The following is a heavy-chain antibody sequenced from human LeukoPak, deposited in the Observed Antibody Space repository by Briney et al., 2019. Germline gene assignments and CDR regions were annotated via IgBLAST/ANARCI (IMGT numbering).Heavy chain of an antibody. J-gene: IGHJ4*02. CDR1: GFTVSSNH. CDR2: IYSGGST. Sequence: PGGSLRLSCAASGFTVSSNHMSWVRQAPGKGLEWVSVIYSGGSTYYADSVKGRFTISRDNSKNTLYLQMNSLRAEDTAVYYCARGSIAAAGEPFDYWGQGTLVTVSS. CDR3: ARGSIAAAGEPFDY. D-gene: IGHD6-13*01. V-gene: IGHV3-53*01.